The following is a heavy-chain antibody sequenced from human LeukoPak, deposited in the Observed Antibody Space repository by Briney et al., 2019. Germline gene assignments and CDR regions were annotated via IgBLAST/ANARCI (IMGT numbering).Heavy chain of an antibody. D-gene: IGHD5-18*01. CDR1: GYTFTSFD. J-gene: IGHJ6*03. CDR3: ARGRLDTSVPRTYYMDV. V-gene: IGHV1-8*03. CDR2: MSPNSGNT. Sequence: ASVKVSCKASGYTFTSFDIFWGRHAPGQGLEWRGWMSPNSGNTGSTQKFQGRVTFTRDTSISTSFMKLSSLRSEDTAIYYCARGRLDTSVPRTYYMDVWVRGTTVTVSS.